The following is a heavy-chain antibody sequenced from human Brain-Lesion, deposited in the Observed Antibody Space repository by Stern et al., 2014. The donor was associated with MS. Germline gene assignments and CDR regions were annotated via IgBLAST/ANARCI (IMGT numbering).Heavy chain of an antibody. V-gene: IGHV1-24*01. CDR3: ATGDFRQQLVPGPYYFYGMDV. CDR1: GYTLTELS. CDR2: FDPEDGKT. Sequence: HLVQSGAEVKKPGASVKVSCKVSGYTLTELSMHWVRQAPGKGLEWMGSFDPEDGKTIYAQKFQGRVTMTEDTSTDTAYMELSSLRSEDTAVYYCATGDFRQQLVPGPYYFYGMDVWGQGTTVTVSS. D-gene: IGHD6-13*01. J-gene: IGHJ6*02.